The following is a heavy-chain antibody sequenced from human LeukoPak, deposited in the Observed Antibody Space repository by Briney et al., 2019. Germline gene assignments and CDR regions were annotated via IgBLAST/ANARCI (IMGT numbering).Heavy chain of an antibody. D-gene: IGHD3-16*01. CDR3: ASWGLGGDTLDY. V-gene: IGHV1-8*01. CDR2: MNPNSGNT. J-gene: IGHJ4*02. Sequence: ASVKVSCKASGNTFTSYDINWVRQATGQGLEWMGWMNPNSGNTGYAQKFQGRVTMTRNTSISTAYMELSSLRSEDTAVYYCASWGLGGDTLDYWGQGTLVTVSS. CDR1: GNTFTSYD.